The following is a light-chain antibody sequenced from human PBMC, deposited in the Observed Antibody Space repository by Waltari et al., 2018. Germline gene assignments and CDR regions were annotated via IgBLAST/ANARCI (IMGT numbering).Light chain of an antibody. V-gene: IGLV1-51*01. J-gene: IGLJ2*01. CDR2: ENR. CDR1: YSNIGSNY. CDR3: ATWDSSLSGEV. Sequence: QSVLTQPPSVSAAPGQRVTISCSGGYSNIGSNYVTWDQQLPGTAPKLIIFENRLRPSGMPDSFSGSKSGTSSALDIVGLQPGDEAYYYCATWDSSLSGEVFGGGTKVTIL.